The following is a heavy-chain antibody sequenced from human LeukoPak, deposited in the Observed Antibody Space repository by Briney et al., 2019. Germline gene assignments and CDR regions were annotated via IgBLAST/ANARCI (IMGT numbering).Heavy chain of an antibody. Sequence: GGSLRLSCAASGFAFSSYAMSWVRQAPGKGLEWVSAISDSGGSTFYADSVKGRFTMSSDNSRNTLYLQMNSLRADDTAVYYCAKIGLYSNSFDYWGQGTLVTVSS. CDR1: GFAFSSYA. CDR2: ISDSGGST. J-gene: IGHJ4*02. D-gene: IGHD4-11*01. V-gene: IGHV3-23*01. CDR3: AKIGLYSNSFDY.